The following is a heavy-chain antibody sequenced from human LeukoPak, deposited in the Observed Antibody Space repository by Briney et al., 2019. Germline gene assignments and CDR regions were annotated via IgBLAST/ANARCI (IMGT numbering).Heavy chain of an antibody. V-gene: IGHV3-48*03. CDR2: ISSSGSTI. CDR1: GFTFSSYE. Sequence: PGGSLRLSCAASGFTFSSYEMNWVRRAPGKGLEWVSYISSSGSTIYYADSVKGRFTISRDNAKNSLYLQMNSLRAEDTAVYYCARVDGYTDSFDYWGQGTLVTVSS. CDR3: ARVDGYTDSFDY. D-gene: IGHD5-24*01. J-gene: IGHJ4*02.